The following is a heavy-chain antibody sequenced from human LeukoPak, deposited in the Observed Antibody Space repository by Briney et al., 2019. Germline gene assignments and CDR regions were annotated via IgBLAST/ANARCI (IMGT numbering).Heavy chain of an antibody. D-gene: IGHD3-10*01. CDR3: ARDLPGGYFDY. J-gene: IGHJ4*02. CDR1: GGSISSSSYY. V-gene: IGHV4-39*07. Sequence: PSETLSLTCAVSGGSISSSSYYWGWIRQPPGKGLEWIGRIYTSGSTNYNPSLKSRVTMSVDTSKNQFSLKLSSVTAADTAVYYCARDLPGGYFDYWGQGTLVTVSS. CDR2: IYTSGST.